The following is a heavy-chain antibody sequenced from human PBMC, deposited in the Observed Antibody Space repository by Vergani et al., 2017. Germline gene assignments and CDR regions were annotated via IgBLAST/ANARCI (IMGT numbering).Heavy chain of an antibody. J-gene: IGHJ4*02. CDR3: AKDPCYDSSGYYYLSPNVY. D-gene: IGHD3-22*01. V-gene: IGHV3-30*02. CDR2: IRYDGSNQ. CDR1: GFTFSSYG. Sequence: QVQLVESGGGVVQPGGSLRLSCAASGFTFSSYGMLWVRQAPGKGLEWVAFIRYDGSNQYYADSVKGRFTISRDNSKNTLYLQMNSLRAEDTAVYYCAKDPCYDSSGYYYLSPNVYWGQGTLVTVSS.